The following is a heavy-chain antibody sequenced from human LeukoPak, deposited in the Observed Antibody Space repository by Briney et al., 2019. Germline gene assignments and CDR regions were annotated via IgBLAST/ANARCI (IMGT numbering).Heavy chain of an antibody. CDR1: GFTFSSYS. J-gene: IGHJ4*02. Sequence: GGSLRLSCAVSGFTFSSYSMNWVRQAPGKGLEWASSISSSSSYIYYADSVKGRFTISRDNAKSTLYLQMNSLRADDTAVYYCASPPHVTAAAGGYWGQGTLVTVSS. CDR3: ASPPHVTAAAGGY. D-gene: IGHD6-13*01. CDR2: ISSSSSYI. V-gene: IGHV3-21*01.